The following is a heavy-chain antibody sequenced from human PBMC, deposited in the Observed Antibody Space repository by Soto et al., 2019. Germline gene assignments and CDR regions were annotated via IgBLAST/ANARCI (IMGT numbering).Heavy chain of an antibody. Sequence: ASVKVSCKASGYTFIGFSLHWVRQAPGQGLEWMGWINPKNGDTYYAQKFQGRVTMTRDTSINTVYMELNSLKSDDTAVYFCSKGRWTVGHCNCGSCYDGMDVWGQGTTVTVSS. V-gene: IGHV1-2*02. CDR2: INPKNGDT. D-gene: IGHD2-15*01. CDR3: SKGRWTVGHCNCGSCYDGMDV. CDR1: GYTFIGFS. J-gene: IGHJ6*02.